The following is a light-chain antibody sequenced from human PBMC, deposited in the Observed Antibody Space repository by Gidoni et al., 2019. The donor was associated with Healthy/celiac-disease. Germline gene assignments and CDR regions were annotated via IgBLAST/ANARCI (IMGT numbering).Light chain of an antibody. V-gene: IGKV3-20*01. CDR1: QSVSSSY. CDR2: GAS. J-gene: IGKJ2*01. CDR3: QQYGSSPYT. Sequence: IVLTQSPGTLSLSPGERATRSCRASQSVSSSYLAWYQQKPGQAPRLLNYGASSRASCSPDRFSGSGSGTDFTLTISRLEPEDFAVYYCQQYGSSPYTFXXXTKLEIK.